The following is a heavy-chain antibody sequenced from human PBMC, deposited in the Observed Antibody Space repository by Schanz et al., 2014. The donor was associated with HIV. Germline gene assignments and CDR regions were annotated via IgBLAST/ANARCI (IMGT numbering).Heavy chain of an antibody. CDR2: ISRSGSTM. CDR1: GFRLSDYY. Sequence: QVQLVESGGDLVKPGGSLRLSCAASGFRLSDYYMSWIRQAPGKGLEWVSYISRSGSTMYYAESVKGRFTISRDNTKNYMYLEMDSLRVEDTEMYYCTRDAFYYDSPFDFWGQGTMVTVSS. D-gene: IGHD3-22*01. CDR3: TRDAFYYDSPFDF. J-gene: IGHJ3*01. V-gene: IGHV3-11*01.